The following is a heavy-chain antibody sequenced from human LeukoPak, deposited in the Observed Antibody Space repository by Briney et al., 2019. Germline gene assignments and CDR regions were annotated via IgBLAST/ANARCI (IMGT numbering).Heavy chain of an antibody. V-gene: IGHV1-2*02. CDR1: GYTFTAYY. CDR2: INPNSGDT. J-gene: IGHJ4*02. CDR3: AREWPPDRESLPPFDY. D-gene: IGHD3-10*01. Sequence: ASVKVSCKASGYTFTAYYMHWVRQAPGQGPEWMGWINPNSGDTHLAQKFQGRVTMARDTSINTAYMYLSGLKSDDTAVYYCAREWPPDRESLPPFDYWGQGTLVTVSS.